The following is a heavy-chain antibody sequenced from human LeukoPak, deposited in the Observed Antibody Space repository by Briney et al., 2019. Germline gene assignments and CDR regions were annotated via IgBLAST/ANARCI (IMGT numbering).Heavy chain of an antibody. CDR2: MNPNSGNT. CDR1: GYTFTSYD. J-gene: IGHJ5*02. D-gene: IGHD3-22*01. V-gene: IGHV1-8*01. CDR3: ARRSYDSSGYNWFDP. Sequence: GASVKVSCKASGYTFTSYDINWVRQATGQGLEWMGWMNPNSGNTGYAQKFQGRVTMTRNTSISTAYMELSSLRSEDTAVYYCARRSYDSSGYNWFDPWGQGTLVTVSS.